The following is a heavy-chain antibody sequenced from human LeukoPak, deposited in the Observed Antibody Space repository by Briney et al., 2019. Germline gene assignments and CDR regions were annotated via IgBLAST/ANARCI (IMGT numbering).Heavy chain of an antibody. CDR1: GFTFNGYA. CDR2: TSGRNDNT. D-gene: IGHD6-19*01. J-gene: IGHJ4*02. Sequence: GGSLRLSCEGSGFTFNGYASSWVRQGPGKGLGWVAVTSGRNDNTHHADSVNGSLTISRDNSEKRLFLQMNSLRADDSALYYCTKDLVTGFSSGWYFAYWGQGGLVSVCS. CDR3: TKDLVTGFSSGWYFAY. V-gene: IGHV3-23*01.